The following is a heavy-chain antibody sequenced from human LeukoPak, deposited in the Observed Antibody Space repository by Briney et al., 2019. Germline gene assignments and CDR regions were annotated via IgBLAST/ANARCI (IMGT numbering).Heavy chain of an antibody. CDR2: INPNSGGT. J-gene: IGHJ3*02. V-gene: IGHV1-2*02. Sequence: ASVKVSCKASGYTFTGYYMHWVRQAPGQGLEWMGWINPNSGGTNYARKFQGRVTMTRDTSISTAYMELSRLRSDDTAVYYCANIDLNSSSWLLKDDAFDIWGQGTMVTVSS. CDR1: GYTFTGYY. CDR3: ANIDLNSSSWLLKDDAFDI. D-gene: IGHD6-13*01.